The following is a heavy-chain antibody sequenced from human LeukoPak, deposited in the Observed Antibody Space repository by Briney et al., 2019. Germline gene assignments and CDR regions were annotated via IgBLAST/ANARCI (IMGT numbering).Heavy chain of an antibody. V-gene: IGHV3-7*01. Sequence: GGSLRLSCAASGFTFSSYWMSWVRQAPGKGLEWVANIKQDGSEKYYVDSVKGRFTISRDNAKNSLYLQMNSLRAEDTAVYYCARDRDYGDYGLDEDRFNWFDPWGQGTLVTVSS. D-gene: IGHD4-17*01. J-gene: IGHJ5*02. CDR3: ARDRDYGDYGLDEDRFNWFDP. CDR2: IKQDGSEK. CDR1: GFTFSSYW.